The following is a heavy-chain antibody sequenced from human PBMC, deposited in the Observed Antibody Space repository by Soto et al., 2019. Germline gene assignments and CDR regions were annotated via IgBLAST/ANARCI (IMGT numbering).Heavy chain of an antibody. V-gene: IGHV4-34*01. Sequence: QVQLQQWGAGLLKPSETLSLTCAVYGGSFSAYYWSWIRQSPGKGLEWIGEIHHSGSINYKPSLKSRVTISVXTXKXXSSLELRSVTAADTAVYYCASYGSGSYYNGYYFDYWGQGTLVTVSS. D-gene: IGHD3-10*01. CDR2: IHHSGSI. CDR3: ASYGSGSYYNGYYFDY. CDR1: GGSFSAYY. J-gene: IGHJ4*02.